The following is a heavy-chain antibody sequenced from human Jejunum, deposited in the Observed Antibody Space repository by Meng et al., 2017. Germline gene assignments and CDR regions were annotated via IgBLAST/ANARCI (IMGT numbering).Heavy chain of an antibody. D-gene: IGHD1-20*01. J-gene: IGHJ4*02. V-gene: IGHV3-11*05. Sequence: QVLLVESGGGLVKPGGSLRLSCAASGFSFSDCYMSSIRQAPGRGLSVKGRFTISRDNSKNTVFLQMNSLRAEDTAIYYCAQGLITGTRIPTDDWAQGTLVTVSS. CDR1: GFSFSDCY. CDR3: AQGLITGTRIPTDD.